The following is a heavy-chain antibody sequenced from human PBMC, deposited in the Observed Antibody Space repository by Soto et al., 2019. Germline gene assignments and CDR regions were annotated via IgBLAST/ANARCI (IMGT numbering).Heavy chain of an antibody. Sequence: GGSLRLSCAASGFTFSSYGMHWVRQAPGKGLEWVAVIWFDGSNKYYADSVKGRFTISRDNSKNTLYLQMNSLRAEDTAVYYCARDNSGYDFYYNYGMDVWGQGTTVTVSS. J-gene: IGHJ6*02. CDR2: IWFDGSNK. D-gene: IGHD5-12*01. V-gene: IGHV3-33*01. CDR3: ARDNSGYDFYYNYGMDV. CDR1: GFTFSSYG.